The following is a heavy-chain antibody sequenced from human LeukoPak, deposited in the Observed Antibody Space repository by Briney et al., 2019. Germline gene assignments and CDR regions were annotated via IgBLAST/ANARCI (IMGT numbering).Heavy chain of an antibody. CDR2: ISSSSSYI. CDR1: GFTFSSYS. CDR3: ASYSPDYGGNGFDP. Sequence: GGSLRLSCAASGFTFSSYSMNWVRQAPGKGLEWVSSISSSSSYIYYADSVKGRFTISRDNAKNSLYLQMNSLRAEDTAVYYCASYSPDYGGNGFDPWGQGTLVTVSS. D-gene: IGHD4-23*01. J-gene: IGHJ5*02. V-gene: IGHV3-21*04.